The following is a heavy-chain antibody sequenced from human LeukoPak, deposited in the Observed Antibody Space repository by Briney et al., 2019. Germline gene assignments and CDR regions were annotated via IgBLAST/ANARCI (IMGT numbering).Heavy chain of an antibody. CDR2: ISGSDGTT. J-gene: IGHJ4*02. D-gene: IGHD2-21*01. V-gene: IGHV3-23*01. Sequence: GGSLRLSCEGSAYPFSNFAMSWIRQGPGKGLEWVADISGSDGTTCYADSVKGRFTISRDNSQNMLYLQMNSLRVEDTAVYYCAKHRLSVLGRGDHWGQGLLVTVSP. CDR1: AYPFSNFA. CDR3: AKHRLSVLGRGDH.